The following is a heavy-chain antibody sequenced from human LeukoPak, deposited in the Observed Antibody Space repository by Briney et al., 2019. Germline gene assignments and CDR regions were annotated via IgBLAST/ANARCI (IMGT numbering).Heavy chain of an antibody. Sequence: GGSLRLSCAASGFTFSSYDMHWVRQAPGKGLQWVAVISYDGRNRYYADSVKGRFTISRDDSKNTVYLQMNSLRAEDTALYYCAKGGVATVDYFDYWGQGTLVTVSS. CDR3: AKGGVATVDYFDY. J-gene: IGHJ4*02. D-gene: IGHD3-10*01. CDR2: ISYDGRNR. V-gene: IGHV3-30*18. CDR1: GFTFSSYD.